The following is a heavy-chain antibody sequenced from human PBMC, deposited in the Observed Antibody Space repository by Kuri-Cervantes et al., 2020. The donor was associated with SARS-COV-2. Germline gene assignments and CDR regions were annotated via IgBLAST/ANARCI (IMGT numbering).Heavy chain of an antibody. V-gene: IGHV4-59*08. CDR1: GGTISSYY. CDR2: IYYSRST. J-gene: IGHJ4*02. D-gene: IGHD5-18*01. CDR3: ARQGDRGYSYGEFDY. Sequence: SETLSLTCTVSGGTISSYYWSWIRQPPGKGLEWIGYIYYSRSTNYNPYLKSRVTITVDTSKNQFPLKLSAVTAADTAVYYCARQGDRGYSYGEFDYWGQGTLVTVSS.